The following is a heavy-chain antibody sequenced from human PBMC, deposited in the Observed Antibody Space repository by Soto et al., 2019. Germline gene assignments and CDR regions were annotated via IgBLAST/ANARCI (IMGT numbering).Heavy chain of an antibody. J-gene: IGHJ4*02. V-gene: IGHV3-21*01. CDR2: ISSSSSYI. D-gene: IGHD5-12*01. Sequence: GGSLRLSCAASGFTFSSYSMNWVRQAPGKGLEWVSSISSSSSYIYYADSVKGRFTISRDNAKNSLYLQMNSLRAEDTAVYYCARDFSERDIATPGLWGQGTLVTVSS. CDR1: GFTFSSYS. CDR3: ARDFSERDIATPGL.